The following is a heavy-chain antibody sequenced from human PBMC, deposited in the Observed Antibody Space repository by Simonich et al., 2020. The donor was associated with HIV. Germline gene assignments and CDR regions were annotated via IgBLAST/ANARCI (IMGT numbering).Heavy chain of an antibody. CDR2: ISYDGSNK. D-gene: IGHD3-16*01. J-gene: IGHJ4*02. Sequence: QVQLVESGGGVVQPGRSLRLSCAASGFTFSSYAMHWVRQAPGKGLEWVAVISYDGSNKYYAESVKGRFTISRENSKNPLYLQMNSLRAEDTAVYYCASGGSISSVWADDYWGQGTLVTVSS. V-gene: IGHV3-30*07. CDR3: ASGGSISSVWADDY. CDR1: GFTFSSYA.